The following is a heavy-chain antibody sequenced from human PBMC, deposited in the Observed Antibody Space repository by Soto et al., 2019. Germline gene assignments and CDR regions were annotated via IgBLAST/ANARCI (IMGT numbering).Heavy chain of an antibody. CDR3: AQTRRHYDILTGYSIDAFDI. CDR2: IYPGDSDT. CDR1: GYSFTSYW. Sequence: GESLKISCKGSGYSFTSYWIGWVRQMPGKGLEWMGIIYPGDSDTRYSPSFQGQVTISADKSISTAYLQWSSLKASDTAMYYCAQTRRHYDILTGYSIDAFDIWGQGTMVT. V-gene: IGHV5-51*01. J-gene: IGHJ3*02. D-gene: IGHD3-9*01.